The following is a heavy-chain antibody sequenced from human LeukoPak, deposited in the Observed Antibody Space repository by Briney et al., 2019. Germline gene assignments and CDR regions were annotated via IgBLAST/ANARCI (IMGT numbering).Heavy chain of an antibody. Sequence: GGSLRLSCAASEFDFSSHAMTWVRQAPGKGLEWVSAISISGSKTYYADSVKGRFTISRDNSKNTLYLQMNSLRAEDTAVYYCARELIFGANAETYHYYGMDVWGQGTTVTVSS. CDR3: ARELIFGANAETYHYYGMDV. J-gene: IGHJ6*02. CDR1: EFDFSSHA. CDR2: ISISGSKT. D-gene: IGHD3-3*01. V-gene: IGHV3-23*01.